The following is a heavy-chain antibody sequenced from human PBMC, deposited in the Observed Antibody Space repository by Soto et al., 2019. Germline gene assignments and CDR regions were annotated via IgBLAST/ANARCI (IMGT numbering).Heavy chain of an antibody. CDR1: GFIVSSSH. CDR2: LYNHGKT. CDR3: SRLTEAERH. D-gene: IGHD1-1*01. J-gene: IGHJ4*02. Sequence: EVQLVESGGGLTQPGGSLRLSCVVSGFIVSSSHMNWVRQAPGKGLEGVSILYNHGKTNYVDSVKGRFTITRDNSKNTVYLQMNSLGVEETAVYYCSRLTEAERHWGQGALVTVSS. V-gene: IGHV3-53*01.